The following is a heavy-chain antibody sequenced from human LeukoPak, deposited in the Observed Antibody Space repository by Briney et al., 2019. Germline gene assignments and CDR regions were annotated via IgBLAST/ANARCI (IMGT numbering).Heavy chain of an antibody. J-gene: IGHJ4*02. V-gene: IGHV3-23*01. CDR3: AKDSWLQLGGYFGY. Sequence: GGSLRLSCAASGFTFSSYGMSWVRQAPGKGLEWVSAISGSGGSTYYADSVKGRFTISRDNSKNTLYLQMNSLRAEDTAVYYCAKDSWLQLGGYFGYWGQGTLVTVSS. D-gene: IGHD5-24*01. CDR2: ISGSGGST. CDR1: GFTFSSYG.